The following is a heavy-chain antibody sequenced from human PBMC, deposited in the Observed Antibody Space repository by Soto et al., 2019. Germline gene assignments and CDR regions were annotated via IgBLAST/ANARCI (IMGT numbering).Heavy chain of an antibody. CDR1: GYTFTSYG. Sequence: GASVKVSCKASGYTFTSYGVNWVRQAPGQRLECLGWINAGNGNTKYSQKFQDRVTITRDTSASTVYLELSSLRFEDTAVYYCAGDPDSHYNDSHASSYPWGQGTLVTVS. CDR2: INAGNGNT. D-gene: IGHD3-22*01. V-gene: IGHV1-3*01. CDR3: AGDPDSHYNDSHASSYP. J-gene: IGHJ5*02.